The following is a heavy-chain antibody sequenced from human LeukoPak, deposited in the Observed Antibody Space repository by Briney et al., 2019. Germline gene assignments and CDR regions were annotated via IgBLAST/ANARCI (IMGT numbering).Heavy chain of an antibody. CDR2: IYYSGST. D-gene: IGHD3-22*01. V-gene: IGHV4-30-4*01. CDR1: GGSISSGDYY. Sequence: SETLSLTCTVSGGSISSGDYYWSWIRQPPGKGLEWIGYIYYSGSTYYNPSLKSRVTISVDTSKNQFSQKLSSVTAADTAVYYCARFLYDSSGYYYSYFDYWGQGRLVTVSS. J-gene: IGHJ4*02. CDR3: ARFLYDSSGYYYSYFDY.